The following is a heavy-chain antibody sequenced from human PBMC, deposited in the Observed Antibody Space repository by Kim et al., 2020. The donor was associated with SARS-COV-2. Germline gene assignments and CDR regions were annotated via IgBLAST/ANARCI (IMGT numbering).Heavy chain of an antibody. CDR2: INHSGST. CDR3: AREGWNYGSGSYYYYYYGMDG. D-gene: IGHD3-10*01. CDR1: GGSFSGYY. V-gene: IGHV4-34*01. Sequence: SETLSLTCAVYGGSFSGYYWSWIRQPPGKGLEWIGEINHSGSTNYNPSLKSRVTISVDTSKNQISLKLSSVTAADTAVYYCAREGWNYGSGSYYYYYYGMDGWVQATTVTVSS. J-gene: IGHJ6*01.